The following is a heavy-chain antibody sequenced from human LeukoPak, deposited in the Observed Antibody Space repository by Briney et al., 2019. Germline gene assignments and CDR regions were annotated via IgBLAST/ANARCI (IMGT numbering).Heavy chain of an antibody. V-gene: IGHV1-69*05. CDR3: ARSIAARPYYFDY. CDR2: IIPIFGTA. Sequence: GASVKVSCKASGGTFSSYAISWVRQAPGQGLEWMGGIIPIFGTANYAQKFQGRVTITTDESTSTAYMELSSLRSEDTAVYYCARSIAARPYYFDYWGQGTLVTVSS. J-gene: IGHJ4*02. CDR1: GGTFSSYA. D-gene: IGHD6-6*01.